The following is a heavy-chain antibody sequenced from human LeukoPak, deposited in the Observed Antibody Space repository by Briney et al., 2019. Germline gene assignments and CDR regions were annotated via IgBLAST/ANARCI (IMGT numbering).Heavy chain of an antibody. CDR3: ARESAIVRVPFDN. J-gene: IGHJ4*02. CDR2: INSDGSSS. CDR1: GFAFSRYW. Sequence: GGSLRLSCAASGFAFSRYWMHWVRQTPGKGLVWVSRINSDGSSSTHADSVKGRFTISRDNAKNMLYLQLNSLRAEDTAVYYCARESAIVRVPFDNWGQGTLVTVSS. V-gene: IGHV3-74*03. D-gene: IGHD1-26*01.